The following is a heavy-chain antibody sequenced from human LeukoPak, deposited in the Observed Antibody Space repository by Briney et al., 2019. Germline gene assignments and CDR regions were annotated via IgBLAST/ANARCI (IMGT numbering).Heavy chain of an antibody. D-gene: IGHD3-3*01. CDR3: AREADYDFWSGYQN. CDR2: IYTSGST. Sequence: SQTLSLTCTVSGGSISSGSYYWSWIRQPAGKGLEWTGRIYTSGSTNYNPSLKSRVTISVDTSKNQFSLKLSSVTAADTAVYYCAREADYDFWSGYQNWGQGTLVTVSS. CDR1: GGSISSGSYY. J-gene: IGHJ4*02. V-gene: IGHV4-61*02.